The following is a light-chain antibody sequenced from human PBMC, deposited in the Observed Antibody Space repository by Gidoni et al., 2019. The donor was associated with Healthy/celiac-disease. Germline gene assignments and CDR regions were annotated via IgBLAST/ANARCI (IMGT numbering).Light chain of an antibody. CDR2: LGS. V-gene: IGKV2-28*01. CDR3: MQALQTPPS. CDR1: QSLLHSNGYNS. Sequence: DIVMTQSSLSLPVTPGEPASISCRSSQSLLHSNGYNSLDWYLQKPGQSPQLLIYLGSNRASGVPDRFSGSGSGTDFTLKISRVEAEDVGVYYCMQALQTPPSFGQGTKLEIK. J-gene: IGKJ2*03.